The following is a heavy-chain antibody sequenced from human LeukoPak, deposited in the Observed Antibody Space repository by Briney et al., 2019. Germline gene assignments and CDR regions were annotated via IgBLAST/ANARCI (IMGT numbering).Heavy chain of an antibody. CDR1: GGSISSSSYY. CDR3: ARQGGSSGWSEDY. D-gene: IGHD6-19*01. CDR2: IYYSGST. J-gene: IGHJ4*02. Sequence: SETLSLTCTVSGGSISSSSYYWGWIRQPPGKGLEWIGSIYYSGSTYYNPSLKSRVTISVDTSKNQFSLKLSSVTAADTAVYYCARQGGSSGWSEDYWGQGTLVTVSS. V-gene: IGHV4-39*01.